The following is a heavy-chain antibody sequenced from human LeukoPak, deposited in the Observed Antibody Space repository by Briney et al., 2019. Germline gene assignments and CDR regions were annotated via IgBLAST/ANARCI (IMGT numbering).Heavy chain of an antibody. Sequence: PSETLSLTCTVSGGSFSIYYWTWIRQPAGKGLEWIGRIYTSGSTNYNPSLKSRVTMSVDTSKNQFSRKLSSVTAADTAVYYCARGRNYYDSSGFSGYWGQGTLVTVSS. CDR1: GGSFSIYY. CDR3: ARGRNYYDSSGFSGY. CDR2: IYTSGST. D-gene: IGHD3-22*01. V-gene: IGHV4-4*07. J-gene: IGHJ4*02.